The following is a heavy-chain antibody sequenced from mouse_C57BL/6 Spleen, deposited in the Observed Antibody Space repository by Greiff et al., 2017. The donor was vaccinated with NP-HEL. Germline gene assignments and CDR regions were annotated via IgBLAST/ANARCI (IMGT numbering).Heavy chain of an antibody. CDR3: ARKGAPAMDY. V-gene: IGHV2-2*01. J-gene: IGHJ4*01. Sequence: VKLQESGPGLVQPSQSLSITCTVSGFSLTSYGVHWVRQSPGKGLEWLGVIWSGGSTDYNDAFISRLSISKDNSKSQVFFKMNSLQADDTAIYYCARKGAPAMDYWGQGTSVTVSS. CDR2: IWSGGST. CDR1: GFSLTSYG.